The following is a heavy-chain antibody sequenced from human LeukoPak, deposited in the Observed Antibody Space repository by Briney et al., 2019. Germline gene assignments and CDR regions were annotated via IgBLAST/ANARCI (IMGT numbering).Heavy chain of an antibody. J-gene: IGHJ3*02. CDR2: IYYSGST. CDR1: GGSISSYY. D-gene: IGHD3-22*01. V-gene: IGHV4-59*08. CDR3: ASRYDSSGYYWTLDAFDI. Sequence: SETLSLTCTVSGGSISSYYWSWIRQPPGKGLEWIGYIYYSGSTNYNPSLKSRVTISVDTSKNQFSLKLSSVTAADTAVYYCASRYDSSGYYWTLDAFDIWGQGTMVTVSS.